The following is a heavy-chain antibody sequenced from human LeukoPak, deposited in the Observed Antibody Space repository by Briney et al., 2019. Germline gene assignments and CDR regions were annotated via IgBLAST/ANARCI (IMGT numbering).Heavy chain of an antibody. Sequence: SETLSLTCTVSGASISSAGYYLNWYRQHPGEGLEWVGHIDNSGRTSYNPSLESRVAISTDSSKNQFSLNFNSVTAADTAVYYCARVGGDFHHWGQGTLVTVSS. CDR3: ARVGGDFHH. CDR2: IDNSGRT. CDR1: GASISSAGYY. V-gene: IGHV4-31*03. J-gene: IGHJ4*02. D-gene: IGHD2-21*01.